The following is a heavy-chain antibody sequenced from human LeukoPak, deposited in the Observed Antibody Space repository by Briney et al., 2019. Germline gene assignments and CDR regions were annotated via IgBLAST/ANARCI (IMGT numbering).Heavy chain of an antibody. V-gene: IGHV1-69*05. CDR3: ATRPTTERGSHYYYYYMDV. CDR1: GGTFSSYA. D-gene: IGHD1/OR15-1a*01. Sequence: ASVKVSCKASGGTFSSYAISWVRQAPGQGLEWMGGIIPIFGTANYAQKFQGRVTITTDESTSTAYMELSSLRSEDTAVYYCATRPTTERGSHYYYYYMDVWGKGTTVTVSS. J-gene: IGHJ6*03. CDR2: IIPIFGTA.